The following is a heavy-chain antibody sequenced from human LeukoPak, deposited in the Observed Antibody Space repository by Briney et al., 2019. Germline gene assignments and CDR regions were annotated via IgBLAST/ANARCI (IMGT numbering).Heavy chain of an antibody. CDR3: AREGAKIAFDI. V-gene: IGHV1-69*16. CDR1: GGTFSSYT. Sequence: ASVKVSCKASGGTFSSYTISWVRQAPGQGREWMGRIIPILGIANYAQKFQGRVTITTDESTSTAYMELSSLRSEDTAVYYCAREGAKIAFDIWGQGTMVTVSS. J-gene: IGHJ3*02. D-gene: IGHD3-16*01. CDR2: IIPILGIA.